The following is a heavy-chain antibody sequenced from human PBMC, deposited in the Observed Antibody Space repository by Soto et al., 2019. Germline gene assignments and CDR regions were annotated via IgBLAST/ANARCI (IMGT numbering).Heavy chain of an antibody. CDR1: GFTFITFA. V-gene: IGHV3-23*01. CDR2: ISGSGGTT. Sequence: GGSLRLSCAASGFTFITFAMSWVLQAPGKGLEWVSAISGSGGTTYYADSVKGRFTISRDSSKNTLDLQLNSLRAEDTAVYYCVRDDVYCGGGRCFGVPMDVWGKGTTVTVAS. J-gene: IGHJ6*03. D-gene: IGHD2-15*01. CDR3: VRDDVYCGGGRCFGVPMDV.